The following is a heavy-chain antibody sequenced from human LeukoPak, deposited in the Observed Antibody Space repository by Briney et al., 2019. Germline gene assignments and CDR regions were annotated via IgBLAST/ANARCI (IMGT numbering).Heavy chain of an antibody. D-gene: IGHD6-13*01. CDR1: GFTFSRYS. CDR2: ISSITGTK. V-gene: IGHV3-48*04. Sequence: GGSLRLSCAASGFTFSRYSMNWVRQAPGTGLEWVSYISSITGTKYYADPVKGRFTISRDNAKNSLYLQMNSLRVEDTAVYYCARDYTTAAAGTDYWGQGTLVTVSS. CDR3: ARDYTTAAAGTDY. J-gene: IGHJ4*02.